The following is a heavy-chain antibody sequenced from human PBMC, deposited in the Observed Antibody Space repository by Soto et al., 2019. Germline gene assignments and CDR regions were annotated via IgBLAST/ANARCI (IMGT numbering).Heavy chain of an antibody. D-gene: IGHD5-18*01. V-gene: IGHV3-74*01. J-gene: IGHJ4*02. CDR3: AKREGNTFGLFH. Sequence: EVQLVESGGGLVQSGGSLRLSCAASGFTFSAYWIHWVRQAPEKGLEWVSRIKTDGSSTDYADSVKGRFTTSRDNAKNILYLQMDSLRVEDTAVYYCAKREGNTFGLFHWGQGTLVTVSS. CDR2: IKTDGSST. CDR1: GFTFSAYW.